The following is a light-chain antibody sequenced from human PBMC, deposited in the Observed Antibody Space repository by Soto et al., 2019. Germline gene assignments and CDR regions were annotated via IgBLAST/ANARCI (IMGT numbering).Light chain of an antibody. CDR1: QGISSY. Sequence: AIRMTQSPSSFSASTGDRVPITCRASQGISSYLAWYQQKPGKAPKLLIYAASTLQSGVPSRFSGSGSGTDFTLTISCLQSEDFATYYCQHYNSYSEAFGQGTKVDIK. J-gene: IGKJ1*01. CDR3: QHYNSYSEA. CDR2: AAS. V-gene: IGKV1-8*01.